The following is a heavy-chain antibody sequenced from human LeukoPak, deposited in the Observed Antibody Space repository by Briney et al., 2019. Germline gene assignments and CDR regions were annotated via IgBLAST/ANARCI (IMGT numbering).Heavy chain of an antibody. CDR1: GGSFTDYY. Sequence: SSETLSLACTVSGGSFTDYYWGWIRQPPGKGLEWIGNIYYTGSTYYSPSLKSRVTISVDTSKNQFSLKLNSVTAADTAVYYCARCGYSYGTGYYFDYWGQGTLVTVSS. CDR3: ARCGYSYGTGYYFDY. D-gene: IGHD5-18*01. V-gene: IGHV4-59*01. CDR2: IYYTGST. J-gene: IGHJ4*02.